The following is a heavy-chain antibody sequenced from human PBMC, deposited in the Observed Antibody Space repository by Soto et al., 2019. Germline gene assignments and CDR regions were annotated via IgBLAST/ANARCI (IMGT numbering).Heavy chain of an antibody. Sequence: QITLKESGPTRVKPTQTLTLTCTFSGFSLNARPVGVGCIRQPPGKALERLALIYWDDDKRYSPSLKNRLTIAKDTSKTQVVLTMTNVDPVDTAIYSCAHRDDINGNWNGGYFDYWGQGALVTVSS. J-gene: IGHJ4*02. CDR2: IYWDDDK. CDR3: AHRDDINGNWNGGYFDY. V-gene: IGHV2-5*02. CDR1: GFSLNARPVG. D-gene: IGHD1-1*01.